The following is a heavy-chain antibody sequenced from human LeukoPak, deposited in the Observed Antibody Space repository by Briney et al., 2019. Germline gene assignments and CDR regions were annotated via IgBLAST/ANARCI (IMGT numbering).Heavy chain of an antibody. CDR1: GYTFTGYY. J-gene: IGHJ6*02. CDR3: ARDCNGGHYYYYGMDV. D-gene: IGHD2-8*01. CDR2: INPNSGGT. Sequence: ASVKVSCKASGYTFTGYYMHWVRQAPGQGLEWMGWINPNSGGTNYAQKFQGRVTMTRDTSISTAYMELSRLRSDDTAVYYRARDCNGGHYYYYGMDVWGQGTTVTVSS. V-gene: IGHV1-2*02.